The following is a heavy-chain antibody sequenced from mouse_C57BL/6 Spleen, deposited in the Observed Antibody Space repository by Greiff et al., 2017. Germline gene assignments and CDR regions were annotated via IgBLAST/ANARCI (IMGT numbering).Heavy chain of an antibody. Sequence: LVESGAELMKPGASVKLSCKATGYTFTGYWLEWVKQRPGHGLEWIGEIFPGSGSTNYNEKFKGKATFTADTSSNTAYMQLSSLTPEDSALYYCAREGYSNYRWYFDVWGTGTTVTVSS. V-gene: IGHV1-9*01. CDR2: IFPGSGST. CDR3: AREGYSNYRWYFDV. D-gene: IGHD2-5*01. J-gene: IGHJ1*03. CDR1: GYTFTGYW.